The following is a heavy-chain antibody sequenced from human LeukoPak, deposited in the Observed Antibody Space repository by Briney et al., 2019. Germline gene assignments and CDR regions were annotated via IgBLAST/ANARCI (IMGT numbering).Heavy chain of an antibody. CDR3: ALGTINKDFYFGMDV. V-gene: IGHV3-11*01. Sequence: GGSLRLSCVASGFTFSDYYMMWLRQAPGKGLEWLSYISNSGSTVFYADSVKGRLTVSRDNAKRSLYLQIESLRDDDTAVYHCALGTINKDFYFGMDVWGQGTTVTVSS. CDR2: ISNSGSTV. J-gene: IGHJ6*02. CDR1: GFTFSDYY. D-gene: IGHD2-8*01.